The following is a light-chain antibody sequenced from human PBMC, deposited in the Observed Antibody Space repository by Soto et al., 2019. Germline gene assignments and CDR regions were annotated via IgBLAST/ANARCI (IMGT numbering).Light chain of an antibody. J-gene: IGKJ1*01. Sequence: VVITQSPDSVALSLCEMATINCKSSQTVSHSSNNKKYLAWYQQKPGQPPKLLIYWASTRYSGVPDRFSGSGSGTDFTLTISSLQAQDVAVYYCQQYYSAPWTFGQGPKVDIK. CDR1: QTVSHSSNNKKY. CDR2: WAS. CDR3: QQYYSAPWT. V-gene: IGKV4-1*01.